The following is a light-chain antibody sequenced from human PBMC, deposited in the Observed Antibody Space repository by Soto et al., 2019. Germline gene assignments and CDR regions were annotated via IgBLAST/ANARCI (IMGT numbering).Light chain of an antibody. Sequence: EIVLTQSPGTLSLSPGERATLSCRASQSVSSKYLAWYQQKPGRAPRVLIYGTSIRASAVPERFSGGGSGTDFTLTITRLEPEDFAVYYCQQYGSSLFTFGPGTKVDFK. CDR1: QSVSSKY. J-gene: IGKJ3*01. V-gene: IGKV3-20*01. CDR3: QQYGSSLFT. CDR2: GTS.